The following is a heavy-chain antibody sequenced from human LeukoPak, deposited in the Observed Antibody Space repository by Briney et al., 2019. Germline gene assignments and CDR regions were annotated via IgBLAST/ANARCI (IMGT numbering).Heavy chain of an antibody. J-gene: IGHJ4*02. CDR2: ISAYNGNT. CDR3: ARGPGYCSSTSCLAPFGY. V-gene: IGHV1-18*01. Sequence: GASVKVSCKASGYTFTSYGISWVRQAPGQGLEWMGWISAYNGNTNYAQKLQGRVTMTTDTATSTAYMELRSLRSDDTAVYYCARGPGYCSSTSCLAPFGYWGQGTLVTVSS. D-gene: IGHD2-2*01. CDR1: GYTFTSYG.